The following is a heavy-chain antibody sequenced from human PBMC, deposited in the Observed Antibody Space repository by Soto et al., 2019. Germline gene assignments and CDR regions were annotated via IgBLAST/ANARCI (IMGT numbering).Heavy chain of an antibody. Sequence: VPLVESGGGSVQPGGSLRLSCVASGITFSGFWMHWVRQVPGKGLVWVARVDSAGSGTSYADSLKGRFTISRDNAKNTLSLKMDSLRVEDTAVYYCATVFEHWGQGIPVTVSS. CDR3: ATVFEH. CDR2: VDSAGSGT. V-gene: IGHV3-74*01. CDR1: GITFSGFW. J-gene: IGHJ4*02.